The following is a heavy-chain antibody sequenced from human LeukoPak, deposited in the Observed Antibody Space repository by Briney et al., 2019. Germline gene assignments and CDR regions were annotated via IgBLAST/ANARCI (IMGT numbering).Heavy chain of an antibody. J-gene: IGHJ5*01. CDR3: AKGGYSGHEFDF. Sequence: GGSLRLSCAASGFIVSDNYMSWVRQAPGKGLEWLAVIYGGNSTYYAASVKGRFTISRDTSKDTLYLQMNSLTVEDTAVYYCAKGGYSGHEFDFWGQGALVTVSS. V-gene: IGHV3-66*01. CDR1: GFIVSDNY. D-gene: IGHD5-12*01. CDR2: IYGGNST.